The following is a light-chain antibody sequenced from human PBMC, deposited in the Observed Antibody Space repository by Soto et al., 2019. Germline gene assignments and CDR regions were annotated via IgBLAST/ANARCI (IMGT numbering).Light chain of an antibody. V-gene: IGLV2-14*01. Sequence: QSALTQPASVSGSPGQSITISCTGTSSDVGGYNYVSWYQQHPGKAPKLLIYEVSHRPSGVSYRFSGSKSANTASPTISGLQAEDEADYYCSSYTSSRTPIFGGGTKVTVL. CDR2: EVS. J-gene: IGLJ2*01. CDR3: SSYTSSRTPI. CDR1: SSDVGGYNY.